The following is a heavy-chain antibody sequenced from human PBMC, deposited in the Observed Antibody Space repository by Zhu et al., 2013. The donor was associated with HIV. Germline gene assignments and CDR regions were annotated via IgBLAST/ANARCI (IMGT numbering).Heavy chain of an antibody. CDR2: INPNKGGT. CDR3: ARGVQVNGLYCTNGVCYGDFDY. Sequence: QVQLVQAGTELKKPGASVKVSCKASGYMFNGYYIHWVRQAPGQGLEWIGWINPNKGGTKSLQKFQGRVTMTRDTSISTAYMELYRLTSDDAAVYYCARGVQVNGLYCTNGVCYGDFDYWGQGTLVTVSS. CDR1: GYMFNGYY. J-gene: IGHJ4*02. D-gene: IGHD2-8*01. V-gene: IGHV1-2*02.